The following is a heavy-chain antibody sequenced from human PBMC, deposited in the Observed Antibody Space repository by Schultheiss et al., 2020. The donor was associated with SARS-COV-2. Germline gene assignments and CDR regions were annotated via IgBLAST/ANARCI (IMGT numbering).Heavy chain of an antibody. J-gene: IGHJ6*02. CDR1: GGSISSYY. CDR3: AKGAYYDILRVYYGMAV. CDR2: IYSSGST. Sequence: SETLSLTCTVSGGSISSYYWSWIRQPAGKGLEWIGRIYSSGSTNYNPSLKSRVTMSVDTSKNQFSLKLSSVTAADTAVYYCAKGAYYDILRVYYGMAVWGLGTTVTVSS. V-gene: IGHV4-4*07. D-gene: IGHD3-9*01.